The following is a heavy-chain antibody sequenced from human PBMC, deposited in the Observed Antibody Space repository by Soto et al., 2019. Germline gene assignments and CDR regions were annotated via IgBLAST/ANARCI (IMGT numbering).Heavy chain of an antibody. D-gene: IGHD1-26*01. J-gene: IGHJ4*02. V-gene: IGHV2-5*02. CDR2: IYWDDDK. Sequence: QITLKESGPTLVKPTQTLTLTCTFSGFSLSTSGVGVGWIRQPPVKALEWLALIYWDDDKRYSPSMKSRLTIPKDPSKHQVVLTMSNMDPVDTATYYCAYKRDGKWNYWGQGTLVTVSS. CDR1: GFSLSTSGVG. CDR3: AYKRDGKWNY.